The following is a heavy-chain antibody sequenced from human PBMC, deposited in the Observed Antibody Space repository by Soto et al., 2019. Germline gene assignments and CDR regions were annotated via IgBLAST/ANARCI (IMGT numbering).Heavy chain of an antibody. CDR2: IIPIFGTA. D-gene: IGHD3-10*01. CDR1: GGTFSSYA. Sequence: SVKVSCKASGGTFSSYAISWVRQAPGQGLEWMGGIIPIFGTANYAQKFQGRVTITADESTSTAYMELSSLRSEDTAVYYCARDQRITMVRGVIRTYGMDVWGRGTTVTVSS. J-gene: IGHJ6*02. CDR3: ARDQRITMVRGVIRTYGMDV. V-gene: IGHV1-69*13.